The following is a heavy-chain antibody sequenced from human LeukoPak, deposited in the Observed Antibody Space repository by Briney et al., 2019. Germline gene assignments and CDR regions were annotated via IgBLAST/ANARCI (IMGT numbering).Heavy chain of an antibody. Sequence: GGSLRLSCAASGFTVSSNYMSWVRQAPGKRLEWGSVIYSGGSTYYADSVKGRFTISRDNSKNTPYLQMNSLRAEDTAVYYCARALIAAAGLYYFDYWGQGTLVTVSS. V-gene: IGHV3-66*01. D-gene: IGHD6-13*01. CDR1: GFTVSSNY. CDR3: ARALIAAAGLYYFDY. J-gene: IGHJ4*02. CDR2: IYSGGST.